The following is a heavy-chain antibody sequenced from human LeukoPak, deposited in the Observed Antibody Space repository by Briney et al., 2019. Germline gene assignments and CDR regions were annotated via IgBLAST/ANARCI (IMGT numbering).Heavy chain of an antibody. D-gene: IGHD2-2*01. CDR3: ARVSCSSTSCPPWYYGMDV. V-gene: IGHV1-2*02. J-gene: IGHJ6*02. CDR1: GYTFTGYY. Sequence: ASVKVSCKASGYTFTGYYMHWVRQAPGQGLEWMGWINPNSGGTNYAQKFQGRVTMTRDTSISTAYMELSRLRSDDTAVYYCARVSCSSTSCPPWYYGMDVWGQGTTVTASS. CDR2: INPNSGGT.